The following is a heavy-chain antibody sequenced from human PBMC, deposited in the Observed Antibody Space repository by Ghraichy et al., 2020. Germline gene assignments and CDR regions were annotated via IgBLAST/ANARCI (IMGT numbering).Heavy chain of an antibody. V-gene: IGHV4-34*01. D-gene: IGHD1-26*01. J-gene: IGHJ4*02. CDR3: ARIDAMTSSGSYYRGDY. CDR1: GGSFSAYY. CDR2: INHSGST. Sequence: SETLSLTCAVYGGSFSAYYWSWIRQPPGKGLEWIGEINHSGSTNYNPSLKSRVTISVDTSRNQFSLKLSSVTAADTAVYYCARIDAMTSSGSYYRGDYWGQGTLVTVSS.